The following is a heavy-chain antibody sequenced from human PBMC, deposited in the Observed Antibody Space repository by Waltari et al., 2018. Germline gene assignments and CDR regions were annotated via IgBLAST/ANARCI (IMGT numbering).Heavy chain of an antibody. CDR1: GVSITRSDYY. J-gene: IGHJ3*01. CDR3: ARQSHSFYYHTNGYFWHGFDV. D-gene: IGHD3-22*01. CDR2: IYYDYRP. V-gene: IGHV4-39*01. Sequence: QVQLQESGPGLAKPSETLSLTCTVSGVSITRSDYYWGWVRQPPGKALEWVGTIYYDYRPYYNPSLRSRVTISLDTSKNEFSLTLSSVTAADTALFFCARQSHSFYYHTNGYFWHGFDVWGPGAMVTVSS.